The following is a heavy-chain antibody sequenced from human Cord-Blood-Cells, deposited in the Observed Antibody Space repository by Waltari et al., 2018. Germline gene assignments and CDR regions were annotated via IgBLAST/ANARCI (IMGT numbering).Heavy chain of an antibody. CDR3: AKGSCSGGSCYAHFDY. CDR2: ISGSGGST. Sequence: EVQLLESGGGLVQPGGSLRLSCAASGFTFSSYAMSWVRQAPGTGLEWVSAISGSGGSTYYADSVKGRFTISRDNSKNTLYLQMNSLRAEDTAVYYCAKGSCSGGSCYAHFDYWGQGTLVTVSS. V-gene: IGHV3-23*01. CDR1: GFTFSSYA. J-gene: IGHJ4*02. D-gene: IGHD2-15*01.